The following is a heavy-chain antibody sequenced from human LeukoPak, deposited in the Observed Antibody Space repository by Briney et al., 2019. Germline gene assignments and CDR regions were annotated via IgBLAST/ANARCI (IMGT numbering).Heavy chain of an antibody. Sequence: PQTLSLTCTVSGGSISSGDYYWSWIRQPPGKGLEWIGYIYYSGSTYYNPSLKSRVTISVDTSKNQFSLKLSSVTAADTAVYYCARDPGDLDYGDYYYYYGMDVWGQGTTVTVSS. CDR1: GGSISSGDYY. CDR3: ARDPGDLDYGDYYYYYGMDV. V-gene: IGHV4-30-4*01. J-gene: IGHJ6*02. CDR2: IYYSGST. D-gene: IGHD4-17*01.